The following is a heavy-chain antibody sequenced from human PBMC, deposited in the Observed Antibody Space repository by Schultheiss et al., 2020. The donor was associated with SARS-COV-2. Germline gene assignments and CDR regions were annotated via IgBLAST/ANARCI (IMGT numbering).Heavy chain of an antibody. CDR2: TYYSSKWYN. V-gene: IGHV6-1*01. CDR1: GGSVSRNSAA. Sequence: SETLSLTCAISGGSVSRNSAAWNWIRQSPSRGLEWLGRTYYSSKWYNYYAVSMKSRITINPDTTKNRFSLQLNAVAPEDAAVYYCARDLGYCSGGSCYSEGIDDWGQGTTVTVSS. J-gene: IGHJ6*02. CDR3: ARDLGYCSGGSCYSEGIDD. D-gene: IGHD2-15*01.